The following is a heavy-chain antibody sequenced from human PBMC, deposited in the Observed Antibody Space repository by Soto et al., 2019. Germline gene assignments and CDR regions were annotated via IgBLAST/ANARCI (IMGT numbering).Heavy chain of an antibody. CDR3: ASGASRWYPYFFDS. D-gene: IGHD6-13*01. Sequence: QAQVVQSGAEVRKPGSSVKLSCKASEGTSNSYAIAWVRQAPRQGLEWMGGIIPYYNTLNYAQKFQDRVTITADDSTNTVYMELSSLRSDDTAVYFCASGASRWYPYFFDSWAQGTLVTVSS. CDR1: EGTSNSYA. V-gene: IGHV1-69*01. CDR2: IIPYYNTL. J-gene: IGHJ4*02.